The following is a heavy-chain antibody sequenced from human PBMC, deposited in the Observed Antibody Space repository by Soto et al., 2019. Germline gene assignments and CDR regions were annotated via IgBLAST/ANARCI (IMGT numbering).Heavy chain of an antibody. CDR1: GFTFSNAW. Sequence: GGSLRLSCAASGFTFSNAWMNWVRQAPGKGLEWVGRIKSKTDGGTTDYAAPVKGRFTISRDDSKNTLYLQMNSLKTEDTAVYYCTTASSWYGGIYYYYGMDVWGQGTTVTVSS. CDR2: IKSKTDGGTT. CDR3: TTASSWYGGIYYYYGMDV. J-gene: IGHJ6*02. D-gene: IGHD3-10*01. V-gene: IGHV3-15*07.